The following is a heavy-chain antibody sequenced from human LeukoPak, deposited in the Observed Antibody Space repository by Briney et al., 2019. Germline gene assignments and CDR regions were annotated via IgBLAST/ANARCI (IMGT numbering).Heavy chain of an antibody. CDR1: GLTVSHNY. Sequence: HSGGSLRLSCAASGLTVSHNYVSWVRQAPGKGLEWVSAIHTSGDTCYADSVKGRFTISRDTSKNTLYLQMSSLRAEDTAVYYCAREEGGPGFDYWGQGTLLTVSS. D-gene: IGHD3-16*01. CDR2: IHTSGDT. CDR3: AREEGGPGFDY. J-gene: IGHJ4*02. V-gene: IGHV3-53*05.